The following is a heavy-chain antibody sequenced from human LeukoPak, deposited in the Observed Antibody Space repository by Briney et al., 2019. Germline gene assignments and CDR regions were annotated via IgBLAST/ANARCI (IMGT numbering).Heavy chain of an antibody. V-gene: IGHV4-30-4*01. CDR2: IYYSGNT. CDR3: ARAFFDSSGYYYYYGMDV. D-gene: IGHD3-22*01. Sequence: PSETLSLTCAVYGGSFSGYYWSWIRQPPGKGLEWIGYIYYSGNTYYNPSLKSRVTISVDTSKNQFSLKLSSVTAADTAVYYCARAFFDSSGYYYYYGMDVWGQGTTVTVSS. CDR1: GGSFSGYY. J-gene: IGHJ6*02.